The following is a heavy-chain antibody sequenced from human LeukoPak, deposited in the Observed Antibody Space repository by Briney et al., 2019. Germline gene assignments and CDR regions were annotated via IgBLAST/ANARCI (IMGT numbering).Heavy chain of an antibody. CDR2: IKQDGSEK. V-gene: IGHV3-7*01. Sequence: PGGSLRLFCAASGFTFSSYWMNWVRQAPGKGLEWVANIKQDGSEKYYVDSVKGRFTISRDNAKNSLYLQMNSLRAEDTAVYYCARTPDYDSSGYYFLFDYWGQGTLVTVSS. CDR3: ARTPDYDSSGYYFLFDY. D-gene: IGHD3-22*01. J-gene: IGHJ4*02. CDR1: GFTFSSYW.